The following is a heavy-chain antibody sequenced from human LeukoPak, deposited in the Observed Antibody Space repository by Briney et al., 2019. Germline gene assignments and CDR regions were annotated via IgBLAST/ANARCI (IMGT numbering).Heavy chain of an antibody. CDR2: ISSSSSSI. J-gene: IGHJ4*02. Sequence: QPGGSLRLSCAASGFAFSSYSMKWVRQAPGKGLEWVSQISSSSSSISYADSVKGRFTISRDNGKNSLYLQMNSLGAEDTAVYYRATESSRSSAFWGQGTLVTVSS. D-gene: IGHD6-6*01. CDR1: GFAFSSYS. CDR3: ATESSRSSAF. V-gene: IGHV3-48*01.